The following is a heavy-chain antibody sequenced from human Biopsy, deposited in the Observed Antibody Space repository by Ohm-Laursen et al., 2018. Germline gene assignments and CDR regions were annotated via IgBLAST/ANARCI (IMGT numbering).Heavy chain of an antibody. V-gene: IGHV1-8*01. CDR2: MNPNSGKT. Sequence: ASVKASCKASGYTFTSYDIDWVRQATGQGLEWMGWMNPNSGKTGYAQKFQGRVTMTTNTSVNTAYMELSSLTFEDTAVYYCASEGGTYSKPFDYWGQGSQVIVSS. CDR3: ASEGGTYSKPFDY. J-gene: IGHJ4*02. D-gene: IGHD1-26*01. CDR1: GYTFTSYD.